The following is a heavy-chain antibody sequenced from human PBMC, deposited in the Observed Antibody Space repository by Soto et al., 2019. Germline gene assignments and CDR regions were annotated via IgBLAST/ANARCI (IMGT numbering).Heavy chain of an antibody. CDR3: ADPFPSAYDYDHYDLDF. CDR2: ISASGDTT. D-gene: IGHD3-22*01. Sequence: PGGALRLSCAASGFTFTWDRMSWVRQAPGKGLEWVSHISASGDTTYYADSVKGRFTISRDNSKNTLYLQMNSLRSDDTALYYCADPFPSAYDYDHYDLDFRGQGTSVIVSS. CDR1: GFTFTWDR. J-gene: IGHJ6*02. V-gene: IGHV3-23*01.